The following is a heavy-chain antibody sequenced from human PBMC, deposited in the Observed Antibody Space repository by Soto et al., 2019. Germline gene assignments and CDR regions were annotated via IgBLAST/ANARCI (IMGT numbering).Heavy chain of an antibody. D-gene: IGHD6-19*01. J-gene: IGHJ3*02. CDR3: ARNYIAVEKPKDAFDI. CDR1: GGSISSYY. V-gene: IGHV4-59*01. CDR2: IYYSGST. Sequence: SETLSLTCTVSGGSISSYYWSWIRQPPGKGLEWIGYIYYSGSTNYNPSLKSRVTISVDTSKNQFSLKLSSVTAADTAVYYCARNYIAVEKPKDAFDIWGQGTMVTVSS.